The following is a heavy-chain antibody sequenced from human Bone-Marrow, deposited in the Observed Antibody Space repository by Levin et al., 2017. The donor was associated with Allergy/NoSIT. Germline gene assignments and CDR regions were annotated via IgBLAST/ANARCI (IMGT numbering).Heavy chain of an antibody. CDR3: ARDPYDRIVGATGYFDY. CDR1: GFTFSSYG. V-gene: IGHV3-33*01. CDR2: IWYDGSNK. J-gene: IGHJ4*02. Sequence: GESLKISCAASGFTFSSYGMHWVRQAPGKGLEWVAVIWYDGSNKYYADSVKGRFTISRDNSKNTLYLQMNSLRAEDTAVYYCARDPYDRIVGATGYFDYWGQGTLVTVSS. D-gene: IGHD1-26*01.